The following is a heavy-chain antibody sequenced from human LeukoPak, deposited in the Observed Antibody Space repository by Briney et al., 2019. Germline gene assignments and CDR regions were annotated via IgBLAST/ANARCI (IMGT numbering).Heavy chain of an antibody. D-gene: IGHD3-22*01. J-gene: IGHJ4*02. CDR2: ISSSGSTI. CDR1: GFTFSSYE. CDR3: ARVENAYYYDSSGTLDFDY. Sequence: PGGSLRLSCAASGFTFSSYEMNWVRQAPGKGLEWVSYISSSGSTIYYADSVKGRFTISRDNAKNSLYLQMNSLRAEDTAVYYCARVENAYYYDSSGTLDFDYWGQGTLVTVSS. V-gene: IGHV3-48*03.